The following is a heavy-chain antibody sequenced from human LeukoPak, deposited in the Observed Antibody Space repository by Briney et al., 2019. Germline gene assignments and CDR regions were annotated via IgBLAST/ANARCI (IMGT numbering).Heavy chain of an antibody. V-gene: IGHV4-39*07. J-gene: IGHJ4*02. Sequence: SETLSLTCTVSGGSISSSSYYWGWIRQPPGKGLEWIGSIYYSGSTYYNPSLKSRVTISVDTSKNQFSLKLSSVTAADTAVYYCAREPAIRFYYYDSSGYWGEIDYWGQGTLVTVSS. CDR1: GGSISSSSYY. CDR2: IYYSGST. D-gene: IGHD3-22*01. CDR3: AREPAIRFYYYDSSGYWGEIDY.